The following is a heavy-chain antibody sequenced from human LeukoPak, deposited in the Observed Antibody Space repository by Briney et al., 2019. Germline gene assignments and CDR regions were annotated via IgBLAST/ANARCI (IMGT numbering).Heavy chain of an antibody. J-gene: IGHJ4*02. Sequence: TGGSLRLSCAASGFTFSSYGMHWVRQAPGKGLEWVAFIRYDGSNKYYADSVKGRFTISRDNSKNTLYLQMNSLRAEDTAVYYCAKDHGSGSYPFDYWGQGTLVTFSS. CDR2: IRYDGSNK. V-gene: IGHV3-30*02. D-gene: IGHD3-10*01. CDR1: GFTFSSYG. CDR3: AKDHGSGSYPFDY.